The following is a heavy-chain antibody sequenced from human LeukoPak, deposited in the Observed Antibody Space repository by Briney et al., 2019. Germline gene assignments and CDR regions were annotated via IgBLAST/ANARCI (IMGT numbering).Heavy chain of an antibody. CDR1: GFTFSNYW. J-gene: IGHJ4*02. CDR3: ARIGYSGSSNDY. CDR2: IKQDGSII. Sequence: GGSLRLSCAASGFTFSNYWMTCVRQAPGKGLEWLANIKQDGSIIYYVDSVKGRFTISRDNSKNSLYQQMNRLRLEDTALYYCARIGYSGSSNDYWGQGTLVTVSS. D-gene: IGHD6-6*01. V-gene: IGHV3-7*01.